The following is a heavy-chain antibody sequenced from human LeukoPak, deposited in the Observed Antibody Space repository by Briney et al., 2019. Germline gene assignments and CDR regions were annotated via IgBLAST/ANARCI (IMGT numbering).Heavy chain of an antibody. Sequence: SETLSLTCTVSGGSISSFSWSWMRQPPGKGLEWIGYIYYSGSTNYNPSLKSRVTISVDTSKNQFSLKLSSVTAADTAVYYCARHGANIPFDYWGQGTLVTVSS. CDR2: IYYSGST. V-gene: IGHV4-59*08. CDR1: GGSISSFS. J-gene: IGHJ4*02. D-gene: IGHD2/OR15-2a*01. CDR3: ARHGANIPFDY.